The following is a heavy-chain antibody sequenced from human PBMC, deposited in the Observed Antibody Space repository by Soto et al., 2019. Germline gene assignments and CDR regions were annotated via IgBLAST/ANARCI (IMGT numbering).Heavy chain of an antibody. CDR1: GFIFSSYG. J-gene: IGHJ4*02. D-gene: IGHD3-10*01. V-gene: IGHV3-30*18. CDR2: ISYDGSTK. CDR3: AKDFYYPYYFDY. Sequence: QVQLVESGGGVVQPGRSLRLSCAASGFIFSSYGMHWVRQAPGKGLAWVAVISYDGSTKYYADSVKGRFTISRDTSKNTLYLQMNSLRAEDTAVYYCAKDFYYPYYFDYWGQGTLVTVSS.